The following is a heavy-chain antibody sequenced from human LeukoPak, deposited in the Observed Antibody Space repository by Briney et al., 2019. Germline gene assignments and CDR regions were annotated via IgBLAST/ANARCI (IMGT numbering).Heavy chain of an antibody. CDR1: GFTFSSYG. CDR2: IRYDGGNK. D-gene: IGHD1-1*01. J-gene: IGHJ4*02. V-gene: IGHV3-30*02. Sequence: PGGSLRLSCAASGFTFSSYGMHWVRQAPGKGLEWVAFIRYDGGNKYYADSVKGRFTISRDNSKNTLYLQMNSLRAEDTAVYYCAKINWDNFDYWGQGTLVTVSP. CDR3: AKINWDNFDY.